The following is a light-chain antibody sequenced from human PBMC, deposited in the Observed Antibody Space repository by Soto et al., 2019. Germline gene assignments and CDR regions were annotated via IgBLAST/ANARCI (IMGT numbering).Light chain of an antibody. J-gene: IGKJ1*01. CDR3: LHLKTYTLT. Sequence: DIQMTQSPSTLTGYVGDGLTVXXRASQTIRSWLAWYQQKPGRAPKXLSDKASSLKRGGPSMFSGSGVGTYFTLTSSSLQPAAFATYLCLHLKTYTLTFGQGTKVDIK. CDR2: KAS. V-gene: IGKV1-5*03. CDR1: QTIRSW.